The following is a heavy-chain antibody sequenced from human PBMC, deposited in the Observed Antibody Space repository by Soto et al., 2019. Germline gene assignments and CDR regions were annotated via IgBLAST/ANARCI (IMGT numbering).Heavy chain of an antibody. Sequence: ASVKVSCKASGYTFTGYYMHWVRQAPGQGLEWMGWINPNSGGTNYAQKFQGRVTMTRDTSISTAYMELSRLRSDDTAVYYCARDGAGGYSYGYWNRFDPWGQGTLVTVSS. CDR2: INPNSGGT. V-gene: IGHV1-2*02. CDR1: GYTFTGYY. D-gene: IGHD5-18*01. CDR3: ARDGAGGYSYGYWNRFDP. J-gene: IGHJ5*02.